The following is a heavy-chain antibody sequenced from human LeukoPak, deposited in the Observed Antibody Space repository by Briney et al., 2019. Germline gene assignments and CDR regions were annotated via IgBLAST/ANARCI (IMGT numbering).Heavy chain of an antibody. Sequence: GGSLRLSCAASGFTFDDYAMHWVRQAPGKGLEWVSGISWNSGSIGYADSVKGRFTISRDNAKNSLYLQMNSLRAEDMALYYCAKDIRGSSSGAFDIWGQGTMVTVSS. V-gene: IGHV3-9*03. J-gene: IGHJ3*02. CDR2: ISWNSGSI. D-gene: IGHD6-6*01. CDR3: AKDIRGSSSGAFDI. CDR1: GFTFDDYA.